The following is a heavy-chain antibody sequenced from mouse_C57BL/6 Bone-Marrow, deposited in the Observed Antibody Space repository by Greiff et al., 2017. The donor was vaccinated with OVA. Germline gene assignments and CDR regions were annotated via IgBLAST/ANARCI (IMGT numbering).Heavy chain of an antibody. V-gene: IGHV1-26*01. CDR1: GYTFTDYY. Sequence: EVQLQQSGPELVKPGASVKISCKASGYTFTDYYMNWVKQSHGKSLEWIGDINPNNGGTSYNQKFKGKATLTVDKSSSTAYMELRSLTSEDSAVYYCARRGVGVTTVVATVDYWGQGTSVTVSS. J-gene: IGHJ4*01. CDR3: ARRGVGVTTVVATVDY. CDR2: INPNNGGT. D-gene: IGHD1-1*01.